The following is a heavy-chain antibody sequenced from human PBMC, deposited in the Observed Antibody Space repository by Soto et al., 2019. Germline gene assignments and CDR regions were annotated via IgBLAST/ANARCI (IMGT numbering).Heavy chain of an antibody. J-gene: IGHJ4*02. V-gene: IGHV3-23*01. Sequence: GGTLRLSCAATGFTFNIFAMNWVRPGPWKGLAWVSGVSGGGEATRYAGSVKGRFTLSRDNAESMGYLDMYSLIPDDTSRDYCAKDTNSSSGFDYWGQGTPVTVSS. CDR3: AKDTNSSSGFDY. D-gene: IGHD6-6*01. CDR1: GFTFNIFA. CDR2: VSGGGEAT.